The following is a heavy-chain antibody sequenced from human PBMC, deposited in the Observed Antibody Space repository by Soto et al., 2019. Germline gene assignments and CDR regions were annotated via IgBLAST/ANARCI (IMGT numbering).Heavy chain of an antibody. V-gene: IGHV6-1*01. D-gene: IGHD3-16*02. CDR3: ARGLYSGFAV. J-gene: IGHJ3*01. CDR2: TWYRSNWSY. Sequence: SQTLSLTCAISGYSFSSNGVAWNWIRQSPSRGLEWLGRTWYRSNWSYDYAASVKSRLTVNPDTSKNQFSLQLSSVTPEDTAVYYSARGLYSGFAVWGQGTTVPASS. CDR1: GYSFSSNGVA.